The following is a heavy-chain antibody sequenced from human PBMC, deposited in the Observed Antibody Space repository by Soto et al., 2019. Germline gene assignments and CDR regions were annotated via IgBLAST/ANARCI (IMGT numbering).Heavy chain of an antibody. V-gene: IGHV1-69*01. D-gene: IGHD3-22*01. CDR1: ALTFTSYG. CDR2: MPPVSGTA. CDR3: ATQGQYESRGYDYH. J-gene: IGHJ4*02. Sequence: SGKVSCQASALTFTSYGIHWVRQAPGQRLAWVGGMPPVSGTATYAQKFPGRVTLPAAASTRPASRELSSPRSEDRAVYYGATQGQYESRGYDYHGGQATLVTVSS.